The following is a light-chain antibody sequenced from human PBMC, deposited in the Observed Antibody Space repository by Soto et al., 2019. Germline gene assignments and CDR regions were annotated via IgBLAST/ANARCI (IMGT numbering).Light chain of an antibody. V-gene: IGLV2-14*01. Sequence: QSALTQPASVSGSPGQSITISCTGTSSDVGGYNYVSWYQQHTGKAPKLMIYEVSNRPSGVSNRFSGSKSGNTASLTISGLQAEDEVDYYCSSYTSSSTRVFGGGTKLTVL. J-gene: IGLJ3*02. CDR3: SSYTSSSTRV. CDR2: EVS. CDR1: SSDVGGYNY.